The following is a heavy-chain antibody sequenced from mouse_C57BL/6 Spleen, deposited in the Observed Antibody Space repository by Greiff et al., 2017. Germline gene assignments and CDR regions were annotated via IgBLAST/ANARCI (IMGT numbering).Heavy chain of an antibody. CDR3: ARHPASWYVDV. Sequence: EVQLVESGGDLVKPGGSLKLSCAASGFTFSSYGMSWVRQTPDKRLEWVATISSGGSYTYYPDSVKGRFTISRDNAKNTLYLQMSSLKSEDTAMYYCARHPASWYVDVWGTGTTVTVSS. J-gene: IGHJ1*03. V-gene: IGHV5-6*01. CDR1: GFTFSSYG. CDR2: ISSGGSYT. D-gene: IGHD6-1*01.